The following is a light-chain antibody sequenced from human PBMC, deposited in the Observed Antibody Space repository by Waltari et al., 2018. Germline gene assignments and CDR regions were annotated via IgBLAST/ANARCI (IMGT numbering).Light chain of an antibody. CDR2: DVS. CDR3: SSYTSSKTYV. Sequence: QSALTQPASVSGSPGQSITLPCTGTSSDVGRYKYVSWYQQNPGKAPKLIIHDVSDRPLGVSNRFSGSKFGNTASLTISGLQAEDEADYYCSSYTSSKTYVFGTGTKVTVL. J-gene: IGLJ1*01. V-gene: IGLV2-14*03. CDR1: SSDVGRYKY.